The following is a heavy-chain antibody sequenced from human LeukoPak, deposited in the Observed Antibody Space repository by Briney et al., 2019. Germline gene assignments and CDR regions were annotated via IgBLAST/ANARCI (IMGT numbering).Heavy chain of an antibody. CDR1: RGTFSSYA. V-gene: IGHV1-69*13. D-gene: IGHD1-26*01. J-gene: IGHJ4*02. CDR2: IIPIFGTA. CDR3: AREGGSGSYSD. Sequence: GASVKVSCKASRGTFSSYAISWVRQTPGQGLEWMGGIIPIFGTANYAQKFQGRVTITADESTSTAYMELSSLRSEDTAVYYCAREGGSGSYSDWGQGTLVTVSS.